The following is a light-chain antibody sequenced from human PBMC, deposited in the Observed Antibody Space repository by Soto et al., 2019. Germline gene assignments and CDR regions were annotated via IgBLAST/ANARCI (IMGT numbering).Light chain of an antibody. Sequence: EIVLTQSPATLSLSPGERATLPCRASQSVSTSLAWYQQRPGQAPRLLIYDVSNRAAGVPARFSGSGSGTDFTLSICNLEPEDFAIYYCQERSNWPPLTFGGGTTVEIK. J-gene: IGKJ4*01. CDR1: QSVSTS. CDR2: DVS. V-gene: IGKV3-11*01. CDR3: QERSNWPPLT.